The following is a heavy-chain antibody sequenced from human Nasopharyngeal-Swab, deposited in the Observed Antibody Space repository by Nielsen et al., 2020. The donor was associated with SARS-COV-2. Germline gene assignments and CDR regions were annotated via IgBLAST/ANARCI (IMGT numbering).Heavy chain of an antibody. V-gene: IGHV1-18*03. J-gene: IGHJ6*02. CDR1: GYTFTSYG. CDR2: ISAYNGNT. D-gene: IGHD2-2*01. Sequence: ASVKVSCKASGYTFTSYGISWVRQAPGQGLEWMGWISAYNGNTNYAQKLQGRVTMTTDTSTSTAYMELRSLRSDDMAVYYCARGIVVVPAAMGGFHYYYYGMDVWGQGTTVTVSS. CDR3: ARGIVVVPAAMGGFHYYYYGMDV.